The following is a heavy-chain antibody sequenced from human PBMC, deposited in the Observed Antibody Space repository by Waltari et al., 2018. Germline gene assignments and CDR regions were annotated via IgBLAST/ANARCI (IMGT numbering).Heavy chain of an antibody. Sequence: EVKLLESGGGLVQRGGSLRLSCEASGFTFSAHAMYWVRQFPGKGLEVVSSIGGPGGSTYYPDPVKGRFTISRDNSRNTLYLQMDSLRAKDTAVYYCARDGRFRTDGFDVWGQGTMVTVSS. CDR1: GFTFSAHA. CDR3: ARDGRFRTDGFDV. D-gene: IGHD3-10*01. CDR2: IGGPGGST. J-gene: IGHJ3*01. V-gene: IGHV3-23*01.